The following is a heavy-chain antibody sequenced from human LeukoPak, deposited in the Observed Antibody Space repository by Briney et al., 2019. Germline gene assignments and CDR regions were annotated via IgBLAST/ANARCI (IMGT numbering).Heavy chain of an antibody. CDR1: GYTFTSYD. V-gene: IGHV1-8*02. CDR3: ASSSWFGELFALDY. J-gene: IGHJ4*02. D-gene: IGHD3-10*01. CDR2: MNPNSGNT. Sequence: GASVKVSCKASGYTFTSYDINWVRQATGQGLEWMGWMNPNSGNTGYAQKLQGRVTMTTDTSTSTAYMELRSLRSDDTAVYYCASSSWFGELFALDYWGQGTLVTVSS.